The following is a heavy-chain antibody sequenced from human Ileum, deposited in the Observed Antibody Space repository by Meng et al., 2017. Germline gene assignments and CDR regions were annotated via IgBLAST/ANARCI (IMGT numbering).Heavy chain of an antibody. D-gene: IGHD3-16*01. V-gene: IGHV4-31*03. CDR1: GGSSSRDEYH. Sequence: QVQRQESGPGLVKPSKTLSLTCTGSGGSSSRDEYHWSWNRQHPGKGLEWIGFIYNSGGTYYNPSLKSRVTISVDTSKNELSLKLNSVTAADTAVYFCEARRLGGDYWGQGALVTVSS. CDR3: EARRLGGDY. J-gene: IGHJ4*02. CDR2: IYNSGGT.